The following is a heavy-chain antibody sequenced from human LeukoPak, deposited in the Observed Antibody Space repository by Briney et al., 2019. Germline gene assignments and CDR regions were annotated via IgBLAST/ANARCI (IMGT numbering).Heavy chain of an antibody. J-gene: IGHJ2*01. D-gene: IGHD2-21*02. Sequence: GGSLRLSCAASGFTFSSYTINWVRQAPGKGLEWVSSISSSSTYIYYADSLKGRFTISRDNAKNSLYLQMNSLRAEDTAVYYCARGASCGGDCYSSAWYFDLWGRGTLVTVSS. CDR1: GFTFSSYT. CDR2: ISSSSTYI. V-gene: IGHV3-21*01. CDR3: ARGASCGGDCYSSAWYFDL.